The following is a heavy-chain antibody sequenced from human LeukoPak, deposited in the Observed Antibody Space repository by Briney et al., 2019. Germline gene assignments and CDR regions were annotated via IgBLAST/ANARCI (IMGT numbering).Heavy chain of an antibody. Sequence: PSETLSLTCTVSGDSISSDDYYWSWIRQPAGKGLEWIGRFSASGNSNCNPSLKSRVTMSVDTSKNQLSLRLSSVSAADTAFYYCAKAVAGTWFDPWGQGTLVTVSS. CDR1: GDSISSDDYY. D-gene: IGHD6-19*01. CDR3: AKAVAGTWFDP. CDR2: FSASGNS. J-gene: IGHJ5*02. V-gene: IGHV4-61*02.